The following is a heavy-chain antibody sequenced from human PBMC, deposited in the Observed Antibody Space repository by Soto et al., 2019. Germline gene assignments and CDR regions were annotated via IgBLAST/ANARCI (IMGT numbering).Heavy chain of an antibody. CDR3: TRRARIGKQLWLPFDS. CDR1: GYTFRGYD. CDR2: MNPNSGNT. Sequence: ASVKVSCKASGYTFRGYDINWVRQASGQGLEWMGWMNPNSGNTAYAQKFQGRVTMTGDTTTNTAYMELTSLTSADTAVYYCTRRARIGKQLWLPFDSWAQGTLVTVSS. V-gene: IGHV1-8*01. J-gene: IGHJ4*02. D-gene: IGHD3-22*01.